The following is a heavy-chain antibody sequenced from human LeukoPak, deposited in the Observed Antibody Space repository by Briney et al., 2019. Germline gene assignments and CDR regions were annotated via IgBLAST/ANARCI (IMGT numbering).Heavy chain of an antibody. CDR1: GFTVSSNY. J-gene: IGHJ4*02. V-gene: IGHV4-34*01. D-gene: IGHD5-12*01. Sequence: GSLRLSCAASGFTVSSNYMSWIRQPPGKGLEWIGEINHSGSTNYNPSLKSRVTISVDTSKNQFSLKLSSVTAADTAVYYCARVQLRPPFDYWGQGTLVTVSS. CDR3: ARVQLRPPFDY. CDR2: INHSGST.